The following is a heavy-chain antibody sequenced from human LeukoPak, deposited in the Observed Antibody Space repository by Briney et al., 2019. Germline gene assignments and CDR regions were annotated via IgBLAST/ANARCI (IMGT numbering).Heavy chain of an antibody. Sequence: GGSLRLSCAASGFSFSTYAMSWVRQAPGKELEYVAAISSNGGNTYYPNSMKGRFTISRDNSKNTLYLQMGSLRVEDMAVYYCARRDTSGYFSDYWGQGTLVTVSS. D-gene: IGHD6-19*01. J-gene: IGHJ4*02. CDR3: ARRDTSGYFSDY. CDR2: ISSNGGNT. CDR1: GFSFSTYA. V-gene: IGHV3-64*01.